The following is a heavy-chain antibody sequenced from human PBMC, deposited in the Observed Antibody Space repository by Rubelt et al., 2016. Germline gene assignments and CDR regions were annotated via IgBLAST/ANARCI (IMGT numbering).Heavy chain of an antibody. CDR3: TTDTAMDNDFDY. J-gene: IGHJ4*02. CDR1: GFTFSNAW. Sequence: EVQLVESGGGLVKPGGSLRLSCAASGFTFSNAWMNWVRQAPGKGLEWVGRIKSKTDGGTTDYAAPVKGRFTISREDSKNTLDLQMNSLKTEDTAVYYCTTDTAMDNDFDYWGQGTLVTVSS. V-gene: IGHV3-15*07. D-gene: IGHD5-18*01. CDR2: IKSKTDGGTT.